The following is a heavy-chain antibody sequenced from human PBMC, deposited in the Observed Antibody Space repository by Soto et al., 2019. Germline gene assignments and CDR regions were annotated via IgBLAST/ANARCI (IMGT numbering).Heavy chain of an antibody. J-gene: IGHJ6*02. CDR3: ARDRGYSGYDTPYYYYGMDV. CDR1: GGSISSGDYY. Sequence: QVQLQESGPGLVKPSQTLSLTCTVSGGSISSGDYYWSWIRQPPGKGLEGIGYIYYSGSTYYNPYLKSRVTISVDTSKNQFSLKLSSVTAADTAVYYCARDRGYSGYDTPYYYYGMDVWGQGTTVTVSS. CDR2: IYYSGST. V-gene: IGHV4-30-4*01. D-gene: IGHD5-12*01.